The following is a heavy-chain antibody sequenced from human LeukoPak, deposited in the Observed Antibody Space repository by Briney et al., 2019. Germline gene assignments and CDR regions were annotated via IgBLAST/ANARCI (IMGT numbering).Heavy chain of an antibody. CDR3: ARVRITRANWFDP. V-gene: IGHV3-74*01. Sequence: GGSLRLSCAASGFTFSNYWMDWVRQAPGKGLVWVSRINSDGSTTIYADSAKGRFAISRDNAMNTLYLQMNSLRAEDTAVYYCARVRITRANWFDPWGQGTLVTVSS. CDR2: INSDGSTT. CDR1: GFTFSNYW. J-gene: IGHJ5*02. D-gene: IGHD2-2*01.